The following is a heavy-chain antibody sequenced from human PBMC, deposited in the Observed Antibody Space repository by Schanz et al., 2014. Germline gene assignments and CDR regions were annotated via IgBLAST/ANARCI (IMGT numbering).Heavy chain of an antibody. CDR2: ICSSGNTI. J-gene: IGHJ6*02. CDR3: AKDSCSSTTCYGYGMDV. D-gene: IGHD2-2*01. V-gene: IGHV3-48*01. CDR1: GFTFSSYS. Sequence: EVQLLDSGGGLVQPGGSLRLSCAASGFTFSSYSMNWVRQAPGKGLEWVSYICSSGNTIYYADSVKGRFTVFRDNSKRTLYLEINDPRAEDTAVYYCAKDSCSSTTCYGYGMDVWGQGSSXTVSS.